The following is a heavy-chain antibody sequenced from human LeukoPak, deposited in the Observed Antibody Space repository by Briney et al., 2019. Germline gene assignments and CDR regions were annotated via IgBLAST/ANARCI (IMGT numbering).Heavy chain of an antibody. J-gene: IGHJ4*02. CDR2: IYTSGST. CDR3: ARDGGYMTLDYFDY. Sequence: PSETLSLTCTVSGGSISSGSYYWSWIRQPAGKGLEWIGRIYTSGSTNYNPSLKSRVTISVDTSKNQFSLKLSSVTAADTAVYYCARDGGYMTLDYFDYWGQGTLVTVSS. V-gene: IGHV4-61*02. D-gene: IGHD5-12*01. CDR1: GGSISSGSYY.